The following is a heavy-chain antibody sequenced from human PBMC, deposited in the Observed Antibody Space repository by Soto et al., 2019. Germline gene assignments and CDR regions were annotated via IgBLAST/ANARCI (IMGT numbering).Heavy chain of an antibody. V-gene: IGHV3-23*01. J-gene: IGHJ4*02. CDR3: AKYTAVAGFDY. CDR1: GFTFSSYT. CDR2: VSGSGGST. Sequence: GGSLRLSCAASGFTFSSYTMSWVRQAPGKGLEWVSAVSGSGGSTYYADSVKGRFTISRDNSKNTLYLQMNSLRAEDTAVYYCAKYTAVAGFDYWGQGTLVTVSS. D-gene: IGHD6-19*01.